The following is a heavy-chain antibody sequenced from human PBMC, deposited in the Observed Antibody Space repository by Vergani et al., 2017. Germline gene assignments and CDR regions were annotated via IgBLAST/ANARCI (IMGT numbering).Heavy chain of an antibody. J-gene: IGHJ4*02. CDR2: ISTDGNKK. CDR3: TSREYYFDY. V-gene: IGHV3-30*03. Sequence: QVQLVESGGGVVQPGRSLRLSCAASGFTFSSYGMHWVRQAPGKGLEWVAIISTDGNKKYYADSVKGRFTISRDNSKNTLDLQMNSLRAEDTALYYCTSREYYFDYWGQGTLVTVSS. CDR1: GFTFSSYG.